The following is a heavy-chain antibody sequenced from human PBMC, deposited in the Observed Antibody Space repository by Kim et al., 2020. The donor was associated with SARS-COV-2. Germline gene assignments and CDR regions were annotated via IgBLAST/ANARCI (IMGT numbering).Heavy chain of an antibody. CDR2: INHSGST. CDR3: ARSPHNWNSGGFDY. CDR1: GGSFSGYY. D-gene: IGHD1-7*01. V-gene: IGHV4-34*01. J-gene: IGHJ4*02. Sequence: SETLSLTCAVYGGSFSGYYWSWIRQPPGKGLEWIGEINHSGSTNYNPSLKSRVTISVDTSKNQFSLKLSSVTAADTAVYYCARSPHNWNSGGFDYWGQGTLVTVSS.